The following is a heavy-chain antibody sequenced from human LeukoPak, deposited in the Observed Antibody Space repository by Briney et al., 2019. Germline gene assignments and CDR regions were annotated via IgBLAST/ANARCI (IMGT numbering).Heavy chain of an antibody. Sequence: PSETLSLTCAVSGGSISSGGYSWSWIRQPPGRGLEWIGYIYHSGSTYYNPSLKSRVTISVDRSKNQFSLKLSSVTAADTAVYYCARGDFFRGFDPWGQGTLVTVSS. CDR1: GGSISSGGYS. J-gene: IGHJ5*02. CDR2: IYHSGST. V-gene: IGHV4-30-2*01. D-gene: IGHD2-21*01. CDR3: ARGDFFRGFDP.